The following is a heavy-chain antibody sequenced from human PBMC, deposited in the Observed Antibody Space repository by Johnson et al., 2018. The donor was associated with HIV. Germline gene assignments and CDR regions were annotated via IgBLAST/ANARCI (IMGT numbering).Heavy chain of an antibody. CDR1: GFTFSDYY. CDR2: IRNKAKSYTT. Sequence: VQLVESGGGLVQPGGSLRLSCVASGFTFSDYYMDWVRQAPGKGLEWVGRIRNKAKSYTTEDAASVKGRFIISRDDSKNSLYLQMNSLKTEDAAVYYCARGYYDSGGYADAFDIWGQGTMVTVSS. CDR3: ARGYYDSGGYADAFDI. J-gene: IGHJ3*02. V-gene: IGHV3-72*01. D-gene: IGHD3-22*01.